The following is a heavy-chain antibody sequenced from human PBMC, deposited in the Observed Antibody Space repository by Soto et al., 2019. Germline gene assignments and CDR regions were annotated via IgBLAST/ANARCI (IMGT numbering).Heavy chain of an antibody. J-gene: IGHJ4*02. D-gene: IGHD5-12*01. Sequence: PXETLSLTCTVSGGSXSSYYWSWIRQPPGKGLEWIGYIYYSGSTNYNPSLKSRVTISVDTSKNQFSLKLSSVTAADTAVYYCARSRYSGYDSLDYWGQGTLVTVSS. CDR3: ARSRYSGYDSLDY. V-gene: IGHV4-59*08. CDR1: GGSXSSYY. CDR2: IYYSGST.